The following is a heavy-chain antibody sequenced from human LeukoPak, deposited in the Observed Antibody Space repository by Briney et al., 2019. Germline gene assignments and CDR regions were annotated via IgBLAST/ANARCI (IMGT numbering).Heavy chain of an antibody. J-gene: IGHJ6*03. CDR3: ARGPFGVVISNYYYMDV. CDR2: ISGSGGST. Sequence: PGGSLRLSCAASGFTFSSYAMSWVRQAPGKGLEWVSAISGSGGSTYYADSVKGRFTISRDNSKNTLYLQMNSLRAEDTAVYYCARGPFGVVISNYYYMDVWGKGTTVTVSS. D-gene: IGHD3-3*01. V-gene: IGHV3-23*01. CDR1: GFTFSSYA.